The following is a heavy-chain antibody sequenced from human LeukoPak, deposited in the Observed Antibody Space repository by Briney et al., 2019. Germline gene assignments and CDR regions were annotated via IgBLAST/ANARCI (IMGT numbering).Heavy chain of an antibody. CDR1: GFTFSSYG. CDR2: TSSDGSNI. D-gene: IGHD2-15*01. J-gene: IGHJ4*02. V-gene: IGHV3-30*18. Sequence: GGSLRLSCAASGFTFSSYGMHWVRQAPGKGLEWVAVTSSDGSNIDYGDSVKGRFTISRDNSKNTLYLQMNSLRTEDTAVYYCAKKAPGGLVAAPDFWGQGTLVIVSS. CDR3: AKKAPGGLVAAPDF.